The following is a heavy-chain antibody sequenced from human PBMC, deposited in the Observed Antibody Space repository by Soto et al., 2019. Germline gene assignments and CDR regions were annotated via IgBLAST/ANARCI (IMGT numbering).Heavy chain of an antibody. V-gene: IGHV4-31*03. J-gene: IGHJ5*02. Sequence: QVQLQESGPGLVKPSQTLSLTCTVSGGSIRSGTYYWHWIRQHPGKGLEWIGYIYHSGSTYYNPTVESRVNISLDTSKNHFSLKLSSVTAADTAVYYCARSYGSGNDYGVPSNWFDPWGQGTLVTVSS. CDR2: IYHSGST. D-gene: IGHD3-10*01. CDR1: GGSIRSGTYY. CDR3: ARSYGSGNDYGVPSNWFDP.